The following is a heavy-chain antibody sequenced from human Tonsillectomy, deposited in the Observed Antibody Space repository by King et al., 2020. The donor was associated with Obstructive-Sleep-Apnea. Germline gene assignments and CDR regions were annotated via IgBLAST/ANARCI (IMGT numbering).Heavy chain of an antibody. CDR1: GFTFSDYF. CDR3: ARGLRVGDY. Sequence: VQLVESGGDLVKPGGSLRLSCAASGFTFSDYFMSWIRQAPGKGLEWVSYISSSGTNIYYADSVKGRFIISRDNTKKSLYLQVNSLRAEDTAVYYCARGLRVGDYWGQGTLVTVSS. CDR2: ISSSGTNI. V-gene: IGHV3-11*01. J-gene: IGHJ4*02. D-gene: IGHD1-26*01.